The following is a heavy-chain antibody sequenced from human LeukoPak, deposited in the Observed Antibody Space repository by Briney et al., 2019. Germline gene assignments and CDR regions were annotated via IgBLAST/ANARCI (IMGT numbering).Heavy chain of an antibody. D-gene: IGHD5-12*01. Sequence: SLRLSCAASGFTFSDYYMSWIRQPPGKGLEWIGYIYYSGSTYYNPSLKSRVTISVDTSKNQFSLKLSSVTAADTAVYYCARGGDMVPTIEGYWGQGTLVTVSS. V-gene: IGHV4-30-4*01. CDR2: IYYSGST. J-gene: IGHJ4*02. CDR1: GFTFSDYY. CDR3: ARGGDMVPTIEGY.